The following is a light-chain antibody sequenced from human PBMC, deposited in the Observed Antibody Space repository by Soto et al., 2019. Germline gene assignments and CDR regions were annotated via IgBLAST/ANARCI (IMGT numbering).Light chain of an antibody. CDR3: QAWDSSIAV. Sequence: SYELTQPPSVSVSPGQTASITCSGDKLGNEYVFWYQQRPGQSPVLVIYQHSMRPSGISARFSGSTSGNTVTLTISGTQTADEADYYCQAWDSSIAVFGGGTKVTVL. J-gene: IGLJ3*02. V-gene: IGLV3-1*01. CDR1: KLGNEY. CDR2: QHS.